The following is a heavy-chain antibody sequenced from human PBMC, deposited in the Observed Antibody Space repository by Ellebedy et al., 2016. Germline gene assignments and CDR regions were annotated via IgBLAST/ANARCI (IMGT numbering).Heavy chain of an antibody. CDR3: ARDRKAAAGLSVYYYYYGMDV. D-gene: IGHD6-13*01. CDR1: SYTFSNYG. J-gene: IGHJ6*02. Sequence: ASVKVSXKASSYTFSNYGITWVRQAPGQGLEWMGWISAYNGDTNYAQKLQDRVTMTTDTSTSTAYMELRSLRSDDTAVYYCARDRKAAAGLSVYYYYYGMDVWGQGTTVTVSS. CDR2: ISAYNGDT. V-gene: IGHV1-18*01.